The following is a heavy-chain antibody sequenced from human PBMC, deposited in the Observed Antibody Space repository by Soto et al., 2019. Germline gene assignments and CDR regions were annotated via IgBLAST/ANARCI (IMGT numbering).Heavy chain of an antibody. CDR2: IIPIFGTA. Sequence: GASVKVSCKASGGTFSSYAISWVRQAPGQGLEWMGGIIPIFGTANYAQKFQGRVTITADESTSTAYMELSSLRSEDTAVYYCARRGLQPLYSYSGMDVWGKGTAVTLSS. D-gene: IGHD1-1*01. CDR1: GGTFSSYA. CDR3: ARRGLQPLYSYSGMDV. V-gene: IGHV1-69*13. J-gene: IGHJ6*04.